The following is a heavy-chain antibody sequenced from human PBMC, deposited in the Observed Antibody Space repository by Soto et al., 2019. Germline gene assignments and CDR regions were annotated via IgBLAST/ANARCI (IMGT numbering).Heavy chain of an antibody. D-gene: IGHD3-22*01. J-gene: IGHJ4*02. CDR1: GFTFSSYG. V-gene: IGHV3-23*01. Sequence: PGGSLRLSCAASGFTFSSYGMNWVRQVPVKGLEWVSHISSGGSTYYADSVKGRFTISRDNSKNTLYLQMNSLRVEDTAVYYCAKVPLPYYYDSSGYLPPFDYWGQGTLVTVSS. CDR3: AKVPLPYYYDSSGYLPPFDY. CDR2: ISSGGST.